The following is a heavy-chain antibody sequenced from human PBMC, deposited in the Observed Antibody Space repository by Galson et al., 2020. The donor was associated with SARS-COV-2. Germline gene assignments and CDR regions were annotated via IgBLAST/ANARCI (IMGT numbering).Heavy chain of an antibody. Sequence: GGSLRLSCAASGFTFSSYGMHWVRQAPGKGLEWVAVISYDGSNKYYADSVKGRFTISRDNSKNTLYLQMNSLRAEDTAVYYCANSGRYCSSTSCYRGFDIWGQGTMVTVSS. CDR3: ANSGRYCSSTSCYRGFDI. CDR2: ISYDGSNK. D-gene: IGHD2-2*01. CDR1: GFTFSSYG. J-gene: IGHJ3*02. V-gene: IGHV3-30*18.